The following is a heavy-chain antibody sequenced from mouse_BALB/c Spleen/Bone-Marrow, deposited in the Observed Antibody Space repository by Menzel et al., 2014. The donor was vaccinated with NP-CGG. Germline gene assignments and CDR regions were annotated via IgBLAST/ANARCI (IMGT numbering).Heavy chain of an antibody. CDR1: GFNIKDTY. CDR3: ARYDYGVYFDY. J-gene: IGHJ2*01. Sequence: EVRLVESGAELVKPGASVKLSCTASGFNIKDTYMHGVKQRPEQGLEWIGRIDPANGNTKYDPKFQGKATITADTSSNTAYLQLSSLTSEDTAVYYCARYDYGVYFDYWGQGTTLTVSS. CDR2: IDPANGNT. D-gene: IGHD2-4*01. V-gene: IGHV14-3*02.